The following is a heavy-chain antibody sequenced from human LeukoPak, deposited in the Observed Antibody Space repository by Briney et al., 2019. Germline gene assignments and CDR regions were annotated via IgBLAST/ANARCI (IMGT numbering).Heavy chain of an antibody. D-gene: IGHD5-24*01. CDR1: GFTVSSNY. J-gene: IGHJ4*02. CDR3: ARSEMATFDY. Sequence: GGSLRLSCAASGFTVSSNYMSWVRQAPGKGLEWVSVIYSGGNTYYADSVKGRFTISRDNSKNTLYLQMNSLRAEDTAVYYCARSEMATFDYWGQGTLVTVSS. CDR2: IYSGGNT. V-gene: IGHV3-66*01.